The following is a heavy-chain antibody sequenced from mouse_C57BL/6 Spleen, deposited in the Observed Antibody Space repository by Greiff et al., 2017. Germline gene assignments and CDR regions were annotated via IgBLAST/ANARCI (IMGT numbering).Heavy chain of an antibody. CDR1: GYNIKNSY. V-gene: IGHV14-3*01. D-gene: IGHD2-5*01. CDR2: IDPANGST. Sequence: EVQLKQSVAELVRPGASVKLSCKASGYNIKNSYMHWVKQRPGQGLEWIGRIDPANGSTKYTPKFQGKATVTADTTSNTAYLRLSSLTSADTAIXSCAGEDSNYDMYWGRGTLVTVSA. J-gene: IGHJ3*01. CDR3: AGEDSNYDMY.